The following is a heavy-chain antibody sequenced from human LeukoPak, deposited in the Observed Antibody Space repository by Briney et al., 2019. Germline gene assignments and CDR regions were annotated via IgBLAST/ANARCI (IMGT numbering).Heavy chain of an antibody. CDR1: GFTFSIYA. D-gene: IGHD3/OR15-3a*01. CDR2: ISGSGGST. J-gene: IGHJ4*02. CDR3: STAPTRDWLPYFQN. Sequence: QPGGSLRLSCAACGFTFSIYAMSWVRQAPGKGLEWVSAISGSGGSTYYADSVKGRFTISRDNSKNTLYLQMNSLRAEDTAVYYCSTAPTRDWLPYFQNWGQGTLVTVSS. V-gene: IGHV3-23*01.